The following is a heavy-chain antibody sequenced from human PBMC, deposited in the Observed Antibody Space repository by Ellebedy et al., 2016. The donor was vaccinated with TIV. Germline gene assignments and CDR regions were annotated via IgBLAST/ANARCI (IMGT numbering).Heavy chain of an antibody. CDR3: ASPLRGYSSSHTPGYYGMDV. CDR1: GGTFSSYA. V-gene: IGHV1-69*04. CDR2: IIPILGIA. Sequence: AASVKVSCKASGGTFSSYAINWVRQAPGQGFEWMGRIIPILGIANYAQKFQGRVTITADKSTSTAYMELSSLRSEDTAVYYCASPLRGYSSSHTPGYYGMDVWGQGTTVTVSS. D-gene: IGHD6-6*01. J-gene: IGHJ6*02.